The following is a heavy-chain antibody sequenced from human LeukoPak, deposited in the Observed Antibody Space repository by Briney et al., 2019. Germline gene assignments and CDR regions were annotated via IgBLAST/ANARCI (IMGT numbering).Heavy chain of an antibody. D-gene: IGHD1-26*01. CDR2: IYRGGST. V-gene: IGHV3-66*01. CDR1: GFTVSSNY. CDR3: ARGRSGSYIDY. Sequence: GGSLRLSCVASGFTVSSNYMSWVRQAPGKGLEWVSVIYRGGSTNYADSVKGRFTISRDNSKNSLYLQMNSLRDEDTAVYYCARGRSGSYIDYWGQGTLVTVSS. J-gene: IGHJ4*02.